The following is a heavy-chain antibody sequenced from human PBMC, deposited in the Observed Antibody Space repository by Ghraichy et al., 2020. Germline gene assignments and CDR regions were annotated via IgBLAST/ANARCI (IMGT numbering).Heavy chain of an antibody. CDR3: ARDRLTAAGTFWFDP. CDR1: GFTFSTYS. J-gene: IGHJ5*02. V-gene: IGHV3-30*10. D-gene: IGHD6-13*01. CDR2: MSYDGVNK. Sequence: GGSLRLSCAASGFTFSTYSMHWVRQAPGKGLEWVAVMSYDGVNKYYTDSLRGRFTISRDNSKNTLYLEMNSLRAEDTAVDYCARDRLTAAGTFWFDPWGQGTLVTVSS.